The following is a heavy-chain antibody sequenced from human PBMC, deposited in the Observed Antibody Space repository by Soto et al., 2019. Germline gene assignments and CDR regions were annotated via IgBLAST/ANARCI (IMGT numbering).Heavy chain of an antibody. J-gene: IGHJ3*01. V-gene: IGHV6-1*01. Sequence: SQTLSLTCDISGDIDCGNNAAWTWVRQSPSRGLEWLGRSYYRSQWFSEYAVSVKSRITISPDTSKNQFARPLTSVTPDYTAVYYCASDPYSSGWINAFDVWGQGTLVTVSS. D-gene: IGHD6-19*01. CDR1: GDIDCGNNAA. CDR3: ASDPYSSGWINAFDV. CDR2: SYYRSQWFS.